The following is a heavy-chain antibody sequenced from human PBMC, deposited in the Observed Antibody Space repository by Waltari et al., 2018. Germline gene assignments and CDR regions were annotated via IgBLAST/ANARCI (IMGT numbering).Heavy chain of an antibody. D-gene: IGHD2-2*01. J-gene: IGHJ4*02. V-gene: IGHV1-69*05. CDR1: GGTFSSYA. CDR2: IIPIFGTA. Sequence: QVQLVQSGAEVKKPGSSVKVSCKASGGTFSSYAISWVRQTPGQGLEWMGGIIPIFGTANYAQKFQGRVTITTDESTSTAYMELSSLRSEDTAVYYCARSSGGYCSSTSCLYFDYWGQGTLVTVSS. CDR3: ARSSGGYCSSTSCLYFDY.